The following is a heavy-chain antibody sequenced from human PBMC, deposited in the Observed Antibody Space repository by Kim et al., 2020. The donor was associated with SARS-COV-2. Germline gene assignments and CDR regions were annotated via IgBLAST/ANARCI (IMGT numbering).Heavy chain of an antibody. V-gene: IGHV4-34*01. J-gene: IGHJ4*02. CDR1: GGTLSGSY. D-gene: IGHD3-16*01. CDR3: ARIGDGGRFDY. CDR2: INHSGTT. Sequence: SETLSLTCGVYGGTLSGSYWTWIRQPPEKGLEWIGEINHSGTTNYNPSLQSRVTISVDTSKNQFSLKLSSVTAAATAVYYCARIGDGGRFDYWGQGTLVTVSS.